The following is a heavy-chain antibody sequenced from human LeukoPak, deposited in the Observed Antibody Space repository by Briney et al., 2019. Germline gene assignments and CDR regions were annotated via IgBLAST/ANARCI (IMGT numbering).Heavy chain of an antibody. CDR1: GYTFTAHY. Sequence: GASLNVSCKGYGYTFTAHYIHWVRQTPGQGLEWMGIINPRAGSTRYAQKFQGRVTMTRDTSTSTVYMELSSLRSEDTAVYYCARGLCSWWGGCELWFGELLRSWFDPWGQGTLVTVSS. J-gene: IGHJ5*02. CDR3: ARGLCSWWGGCELWFGELLRSWFDP. D-gene: IGHD3-10*01. CDR2: INPRAGST. V-gene: IGHV1-46*01.